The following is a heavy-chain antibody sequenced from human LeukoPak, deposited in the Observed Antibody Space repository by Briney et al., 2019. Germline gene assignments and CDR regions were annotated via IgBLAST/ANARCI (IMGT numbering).Heavy chain of an antibody. CDR3: ARTSAYGSYYYYYYMDV. V-gene: IGHV4-59*08. CDR1: GGSISNYY. J-gene: IGHJ6*03. Sequence: SETLSLTCSVSGGSISNYYWSWIRQSPGKGPEWIGYIYNSGSTNYNPSLKSRVTISVDTSKNQFSLKLSSVTAADTAVYYCARTSAYGSYYYYYYMDVWGKGTTVTVSS. CDR2: IYNSGST. D-gene: IGHD3-10*01.